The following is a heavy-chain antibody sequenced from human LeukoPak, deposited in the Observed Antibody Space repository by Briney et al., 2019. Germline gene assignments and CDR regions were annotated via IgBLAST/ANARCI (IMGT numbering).Heavy chain of an antibody. J-gene: IGHJ4*02. V-gene: IGHV1-18*01. D-gene: IGHD3-22*01. CDR1: GYTFTTYG. CDR3: ARDQRPQYYYDSSGYPRHDY. Sequence: ASVKVSCKASGYTFTTYGIVWLRQAPGEGLEWMGWISPYNDNTKYAQKLQGRVTMTADTSTSTAYMELRSLRSDDTAVYYCARDQRPQYYYDSSGYPRHDYWGQGTLVTVSS. CDR2: ISPYNDNT.